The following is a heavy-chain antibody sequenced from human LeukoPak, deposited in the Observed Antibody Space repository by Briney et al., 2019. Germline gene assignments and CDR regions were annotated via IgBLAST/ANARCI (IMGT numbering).Heavy chain of an antibody. V-gene: IGHV4-34*01. Sequence: SETLSLTCAVYGGSFSGYYWSWIRHPPGKGLAWIGEINHSGSTNYNSSLKSRVTISVDTSKNQFSLKLSSVTAADTAVCYCARGSLRITMVRGVIIAFIFDYWGQGTLVTVSS. CDR1: GGSFSGYY. J-gene: IGHJ4*02. CDR2: INHSGST. CDR3: ARGSLRITMVRGVIIAFIFDY. D-gene: IGHD3-10*01.